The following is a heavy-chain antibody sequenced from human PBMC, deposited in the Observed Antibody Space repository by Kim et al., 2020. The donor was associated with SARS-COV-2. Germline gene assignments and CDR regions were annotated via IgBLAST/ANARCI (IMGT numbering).Heavy chain of an antibody. V-gene: IGHV1-18*04. CDR1: GYTFTSYG. CDR2: ISAYNGNT. J-gene: IGHJ5*02. Sequence: ASVKVSCKASGYTFTSYGISWVRQAPGQGLEWMGWISAYNGNTNYAQKLQGRVTMTTDTSTSTAYMELRSLRSDDTAVYYCARTYTEPYYDFWGWFDPWGQGTLVTVSS. D-gene: IGHD3-3*01. CDR3: ARTYTEPYYDFWGWFDP.